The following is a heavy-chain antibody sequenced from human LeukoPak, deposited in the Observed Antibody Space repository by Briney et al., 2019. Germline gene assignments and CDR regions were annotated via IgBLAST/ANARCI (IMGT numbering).Heavy chain of an antibody. Sequence: PGRSLRLSCAASGFTFSSYGMHWVRQAPGKGLEWVAAIWYDGSNKYYADSVKGRFTISRDNSKNTLYLQMNSLRAEDTAVYYCARDRYSSGWYKKDAFDIWGQGTMVTVSS. CDR3: ARDRYSSGWYKKDAFDI. CDR1: GFTFSSYG. D-gene: IGHD6-13*01. CDR2: IWYDGSNK. V-gene: IGHV3-33*01. J-gene: IGHJ3*02.